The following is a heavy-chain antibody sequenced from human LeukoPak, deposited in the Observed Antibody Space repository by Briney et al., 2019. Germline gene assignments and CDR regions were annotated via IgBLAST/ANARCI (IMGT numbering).Heavy chain of an antibody. V-gene: IGHV3-7*05. CDR2: IKQDGSEK. CDR3: ARERSSGY. CDR1: GFTFSNYW. J-gene: IGHJ4*02. Sequence: GGSLRLSCAASGFTFSNYWMTWVRQAPGKGLEWVANIKQDGSEKYYVDSVQDRFTISRDNAKNSLYLQMNSLRAEDTAVYYCARERSSGYWGQGTLVTVSS.